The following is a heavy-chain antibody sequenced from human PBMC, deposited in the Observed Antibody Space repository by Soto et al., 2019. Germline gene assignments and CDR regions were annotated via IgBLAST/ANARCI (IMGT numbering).Heavy chain of an antibody. Sequence: NPSETLSLTCTVSGGSISSSSYYWGWIRQPPGKGLEWIGSIYYSGSTYYNPSLKSRVTISVDTSKNQFSLKLSSVTAADTAVYYCASLGSDGMDVWGQGTTVTVSS. J-gene: IGHJ6*02. D-gene: IGHD7-27*01. CDR2: IYYSGST. CDR3: ASLGSDGMDV. CDR1: GGSISSSSYY. V-gene: IGHV4-39*01.